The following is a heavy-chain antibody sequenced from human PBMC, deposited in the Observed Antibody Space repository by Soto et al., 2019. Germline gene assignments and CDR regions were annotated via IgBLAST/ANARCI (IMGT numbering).Heavy chain of an antibody. CDR2: ISSSSSYI. J-gene: IGHJ6*02. D-gene: IGHD6-13*01. Sequence: EVQLVESGGGLVKPGGSLRLSCAASGFTFSSYSMNWVRQAPGKGLEWVSSISSSSSYIYYADSVKGRFTISRDNAKNSLYLQMNSLRAEDTAVYYCAREIGIAAAGPLYDQRYGMDVWGQGTTVTVSS. CDR1: GFTFSSYS. CDR3: AREIGIAAAGPLYDQRYGMDV. V-gene: IGHV3-21*01.